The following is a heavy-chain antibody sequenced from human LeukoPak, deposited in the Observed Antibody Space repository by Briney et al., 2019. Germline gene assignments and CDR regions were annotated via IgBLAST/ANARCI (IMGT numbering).Heavy chain of an antibody. V-gene: IGHV3-11*04. CDR2: ISSSGSTI. Sequence: GGSLRLSCAASGFTFSDYYMSWIRQAPGKGLEWVSYISSSGSTIYYADSVKGRFTISRDNAKNSLYLQMNSLVGEVTAVYYCARDMERAMPGNGGGWFDPWGQGTLVTVSS. CDR1: GFTFSDYY. D-gene: IGHD2-2*01. J-gene: IGHJ5*02. CDR3: ARDMERAMPGNGGGWFDP.